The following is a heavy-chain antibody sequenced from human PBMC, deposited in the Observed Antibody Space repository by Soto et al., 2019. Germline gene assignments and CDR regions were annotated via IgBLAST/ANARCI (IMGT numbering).Heavy chain of an antibody. D-gene: IGHD3-3*01. V-gene: IGHV3-23*01. CDR1: GFTFSTYA. Sequence: SGGSLRLSCAASGFTFSTYAMNWVRQAPGKGLEWVSAISGGGTDTYYAESVRGRFTISRDNSKNTLYLQMNSLRAEDTAVYYCAKCVTIFGVVSYYGMDVWGQGTAVTVSS. CDR3: AKCVTIFGVVSYYGMDV. J-gene: IGHJ6*02. CDR2: ISGGGTDT.